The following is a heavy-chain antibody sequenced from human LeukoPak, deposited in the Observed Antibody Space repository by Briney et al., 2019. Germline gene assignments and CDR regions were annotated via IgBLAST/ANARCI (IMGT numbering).Heavy chain of an antibody. CDR2: IFYSGST. V-gene: IGHV4-59*08. CDR1: GGFISTYY. J-gene: IGHJ2*01. CDR3: ARHTGGTTNDL. Sequence: SETLSLTCTVSGGFISTYYWSWIRQPPGKALECIGVIFYSGSTNYNPSLESRVTMSVDTSKNQFSLRLTSVTAADTGVYYCARHTGGTTNDLWGRGTLVTVSS. D-gene: IGHD1-7*01.